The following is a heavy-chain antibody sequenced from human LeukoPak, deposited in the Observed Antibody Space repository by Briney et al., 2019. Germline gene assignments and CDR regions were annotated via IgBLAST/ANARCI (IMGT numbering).Heavy chain of an antibody. CDR1: GFTFSSYA. D-gene: IGHD3-9*01. CDR2: ISGSGGST. CDR3: AKVFDGPYYYYYMDV. Sequence: GGSLRLSCAASGFTFSSYAMSWVRQAPGKGLEWVSAISGSGGSTYYADSVKGRFTISRDNSKNTLYLQMNSLRAEDTAVYYCAKVFDGPYYYYYMDVWGKGTTVTVSS. V-gene: IGHV3-23*01. J-gene: IGHJ6*03.